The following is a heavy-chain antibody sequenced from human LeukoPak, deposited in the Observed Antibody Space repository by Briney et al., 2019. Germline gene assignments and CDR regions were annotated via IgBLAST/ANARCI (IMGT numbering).Heavy chain of an antibody. Sequence: GGSLRLSCAAPGFTFSSYWMSWVRQAPGKGLEWVANIKQDGSEKYYVDSVKGRFTISRDNAKNSLYLQMNSLRAEDTAVYYCARTPDYDSSGYRRKYYFDYWGQGTLVTVSS. D-gene: IGHD3-22*01. CDR3: ARTPDYDSSGYRRKYYFDY. CDR1: GFTFSSYW. CDR2: IKQDGSEK. V-gene: IGHV3-7*01. J-gene: IGHJ4*02.